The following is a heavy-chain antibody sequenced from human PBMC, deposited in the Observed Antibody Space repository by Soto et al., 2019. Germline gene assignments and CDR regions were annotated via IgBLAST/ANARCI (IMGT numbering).Heavy chain of an antibody. CDR3: ASIAAPGTTHFDF. D-gene: IGHD6-13*01. CDR1: GGSLGSSGYY. CDR2: IYYSGNT. V-gene: IGHV4-39*01. Sequence: ASETLSLTCTVSGGSLGSSGYYWGWIRQSPGKGLEWIGNIYYSGNTFYNPSLKSRVTISVDTSKNQIYLHLSAVTAADTAIFYCASIAAPGTTHFDFWGQGTLVTV. J-gene: IGHJ4*02.